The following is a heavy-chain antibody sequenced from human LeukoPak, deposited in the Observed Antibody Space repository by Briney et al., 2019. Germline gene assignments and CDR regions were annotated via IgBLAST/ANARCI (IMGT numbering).Heavy chain of an antibody. CDR1: GFTFSSYG. CDR2: ISGSGGNT. V-gene: IGHV3-23*01. Sequence: PGGSLRLSCAASGFTFSSYGMHWVRQAPGRGLEWVSAISGSGGNTYYADSVKGRSTISRDNSKNTLYLQMNSLRAEDTAVYYCAKGWYFDLWGRGTLVTVSS. J-gene: IGHJ2*01. CDR3: AKGWYFDL.